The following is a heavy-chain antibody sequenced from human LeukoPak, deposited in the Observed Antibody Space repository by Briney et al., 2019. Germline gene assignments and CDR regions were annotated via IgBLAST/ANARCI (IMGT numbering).Heavy chain of an antibody. Sequence: PSETLSLTCTVSGGSISSSSYYWGWIRQPPGKGLEWIGSIYYSGSTYYNPSLKSRVTISVDTSKNQFSLKLSSVTAADTAVYYCASPMAYGSGKPDNYFDYWGQGTLVTVSS. CDR3: ASPMAYGSGKPDNYFDY. V-gene: IGHV4-39*01. CDR1: GGSISSSSYY. J-gene: IGHJ4*02. D-gene: IGHD3-10*01. CDR2: IYYSGST.